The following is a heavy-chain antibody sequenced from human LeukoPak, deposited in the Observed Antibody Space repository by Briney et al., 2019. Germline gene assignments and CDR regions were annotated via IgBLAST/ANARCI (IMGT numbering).Heavy chain of an antibody. CDR1: GFTFSSYS. CDR2: ISSSSSYI. Sequence: GGSLRLSCAASGFTFSSYSMNWVRQAPGKGLEWVSSISSSSSYIYYADSVKGRFTISRDNAKNSLYLQVNSLRAEDTAVYYCASAPRGMTTYYFDYWGQGTLVTVSS. V-gene: IGHV3-21*01. D-gene: IGHD4-17*01. J-gene: IGHJ4*02. CDR3: ASAPRGMTTYYFDY.